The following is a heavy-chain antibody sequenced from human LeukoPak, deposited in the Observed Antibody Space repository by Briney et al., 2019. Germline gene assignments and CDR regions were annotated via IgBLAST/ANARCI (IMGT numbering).Heavy chain of an antibody. CDR1: GFTVSSNY. Sequence: GGSLRLSCAASGFTVSSNYMSWVRQAPGKGLEWVSVIYSGGSTYYADSVKGRFTISRDNSKNTLYLQMNSLRAEDTAVYYCARAFAAAGTSYYYYYMDVWGKGTTVTISS. CDR3: ARAFAAAGTSYYYYYMDV. CDR2: IYSGGST. J-gene: IGHJ6*03. V-gene: IGHV3-66*01. D-gene: IGHD6-13*01.